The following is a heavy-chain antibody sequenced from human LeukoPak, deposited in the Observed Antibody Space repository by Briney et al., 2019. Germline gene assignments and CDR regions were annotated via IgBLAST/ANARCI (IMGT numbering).Heavy chain of an antibody. CDR1: GFTFSTYE. Sequence: GGSLRLSCAASGFTFSTYEMHWVRQAPGKGLEWVAVISHDGNDQYYADSVKGRFTISRANSKNALYLQMNSLRLEDTAVYYCARDRDCSRTSCFNAFDVWGQGTMAIVSS. J-gene: IGHJ3*01. D-gene: IGHD2-2*01. V-gene: IGHV3-30*04. CDR2: ISHDGNDQ. CDR3: ARDRDCSRTSCFNAFDV.